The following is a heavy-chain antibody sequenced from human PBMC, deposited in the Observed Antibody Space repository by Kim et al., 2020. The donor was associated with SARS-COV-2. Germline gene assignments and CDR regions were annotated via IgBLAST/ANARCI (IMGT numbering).Heavy chain of an antibody. CDR3: ARGYGSGSYYYNWFDP. J-gene: IGHJ5*02. D-gene: IGHD3-10*01. Sequence: KFQGRVTITRDTSASTAYMELSSLRSEDTAVYYCARGYGSGSYYYNWFDPWGQGTLVTVSS. V-gene: IGHV1-3*01.